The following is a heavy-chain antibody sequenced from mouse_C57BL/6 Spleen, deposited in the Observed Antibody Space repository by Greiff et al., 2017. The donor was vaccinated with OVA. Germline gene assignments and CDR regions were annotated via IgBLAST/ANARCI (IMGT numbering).Heavy chain of an antibody. J-gene: IGHJ1*03. Sequence: QVQLQQSGPELVKPGASVKISCKASGYAFSSSWMNWVKQRPGKGLEWIGRIYPGAGDTNYNGKFKGKATLTADKSSSTAYMQLSSLTSEDSAVYFCERGYGSSHYWYFDVWGTGTTVTVSS. CDR3: ERGYGSSHYWYFDV. CDR2: IYPGAGDT. V-gene: IGHV1-82*01. CDR1: GYAFSSSW. D-gene: IGHD1-1*01.